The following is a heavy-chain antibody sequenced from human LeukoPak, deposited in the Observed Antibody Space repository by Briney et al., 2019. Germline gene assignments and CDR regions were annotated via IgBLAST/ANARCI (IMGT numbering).Heavy chain of an antibody. CDR3: ASRGYSYGYDY. CDR1: GGTFSSYA. V-gene: IGHV1-69*05. D-gene: IGHD5-18*01. J-gene: IGHJ4*02. Sequence: SVKVSYKASGGTFSSYAISWVRQAPGQGLEWMGGIIPIFGTANYAQKFQGRVTNTTDKSTSTAYMELSSLRSEDTAVYYCASRGYSYGYDYWGEGTLVTVSS. CDR2: IIPIFGTA.